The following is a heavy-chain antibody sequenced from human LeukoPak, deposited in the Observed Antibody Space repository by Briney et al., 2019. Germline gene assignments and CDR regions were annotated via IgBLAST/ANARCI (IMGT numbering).Heavy chain of an antibody. CDR1: GFTFNIYD. Sequence: GGSLRLSCAASGFTFNIYDIHWVRQPPGKGLEWVAVISYDGSRENYADSVKGRFAISRDNSKNTLYVQMDSMRVEDTAVYYCAKGPAPGVRGAIGALDLWGQGTLVTVSS. D-gene: IGHD3-10*01. CDR3: AKGPAPGVRGAIGALDL. V-gene: IGHV3-30*18. CDR2: ISYDGSRE. J-gene: IGHJ5*02.